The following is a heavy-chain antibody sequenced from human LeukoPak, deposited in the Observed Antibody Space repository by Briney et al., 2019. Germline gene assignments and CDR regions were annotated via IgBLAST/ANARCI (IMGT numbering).Heavy chain of an antibody. V-gene: IGHV1-69*13. CDR1: GGTFSSYA. J-gene: IGHJ3*02. D-gene: IGHD3-22*01. CDR3: ARHNYYDSSGYPSGDDAFDI. CDR2: IIPIFGTA. Sequence: SVKVSCKASGGTFSSYAISWVRQAPGQGLEWMGGIIPIFGTANYAQKFQGRVTITADESTSTAYMELSSLRSEDTAVYYCARHNYYDSSGYPSGDDAFDIWGQGTMVTASS.